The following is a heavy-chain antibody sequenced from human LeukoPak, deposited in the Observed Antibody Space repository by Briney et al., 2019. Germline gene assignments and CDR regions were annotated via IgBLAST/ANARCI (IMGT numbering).Heavy chain of an antibody. V-gene: IGHV1-69*05. CDR3: ARSGSSGWYREFDY. Sequence: SVKVSCKASGGTFSSYAISWVRQAPGQGLEWMGRVIPIFGTANYAQKFQGRVTITTDESTSTAYMELSSLRSEDTAVYYCARSGSSGWYREFDYWGQGTLVTVSS. CDR2: VIPIFGTA. D-gene: IGHD6-19*01. J-gene: IGHJ4*02. CDR1: GGTFSSYA.